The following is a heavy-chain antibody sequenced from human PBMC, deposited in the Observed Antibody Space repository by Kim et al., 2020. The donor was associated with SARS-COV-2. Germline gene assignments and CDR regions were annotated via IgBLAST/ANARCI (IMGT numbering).Heavy chain of an antibody. CDR2: DSDT. V-gene: IGHV5-51*01. CDR3: ATRGSLDY. D-gene: IGHD5-12*01. Sequence: DSDTRYSPYFQGQVTISADKSISTAYLQWSSLKASDTGMYYCATRGSLDYWGQGTLVTVSS. J-gene: IGHJ4*02.